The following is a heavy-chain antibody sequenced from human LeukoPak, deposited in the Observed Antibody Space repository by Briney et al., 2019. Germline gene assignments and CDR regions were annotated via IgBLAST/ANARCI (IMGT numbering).Heavy chain of an antibody. D-gene: IGHD1-7*01. J-gene: IGHJ4*02. CDR1: GGSISSGSYH. V-gene: IGHV4-61*02. Sequence: SQTLSLTCTVSGGSISSGSYHWSWIRQPAGKGLEWIGRIYTSGSTNYNPSLKSRVTISVDTSKNQFSLRLNSVTAADTAVYYCARGRLDNWNYVEGFDYWGQGTLVTVSS. CDR3: ARGRLDNWNYVEGFDY. CDR2: IYTSGST.